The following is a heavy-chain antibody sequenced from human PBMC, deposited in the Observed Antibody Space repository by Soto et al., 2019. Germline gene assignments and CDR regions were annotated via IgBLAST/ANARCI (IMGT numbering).Heavy chain of an antibody. J-gene: IGHJ4*02. CDR2: ITGSGDT. D-gene: IGHD3-22*01. Sequence: GGSLRLSCAASGFTFSSYAMSWVRQAPGKGLEWVSGITGSGDTYYVDSVKGRFTISRDNSKNTQYLQMNSLRAEDTAVYHCVKGLYYYDSSGYYQFDYWGQGT. V-gene: IGHV3-23*01. CDR1: GFTFSSYA. CDR3: VKGLYYYDSSGYYQFDY.